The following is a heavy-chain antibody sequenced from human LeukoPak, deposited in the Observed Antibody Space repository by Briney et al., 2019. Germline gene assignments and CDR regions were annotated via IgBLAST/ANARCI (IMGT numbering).Heavy chain of an antibody. CDR3: AKDDDGHHHGVDH. D-gene: IGHD4-17*01. Sequence: GGSLRLSCAASGFTVSSYAMTRVRQAPGKGLEWVSAIGYSAGDTYYADSVKGRFTISRDNSMNTLYLQMSSLRADDTALYYCAKDDDGHHHGVDHWGQGTLVTVSS. CDR1: GFTVSSYA. CDR2: IGYSAGDT. V-gene: IGHV3-23*01. J-gene: IGHJ4*02.